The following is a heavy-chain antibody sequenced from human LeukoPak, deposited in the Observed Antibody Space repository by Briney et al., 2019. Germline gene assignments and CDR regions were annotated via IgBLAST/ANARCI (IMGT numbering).Heavy chain of an antibody. CDR3: VRDDYGDSRWFDP. CDR2: MKQDGSEK. J-gene: IGHJ5*02. CDR1: GFTFSSYW. Sequence: GGSLRLSCAASGFTFSSYWMSWVRQAPGKRLEWVANMKQDGSEKYYVDSVKGRFTISRDNAKNSVYLQMNSLRAEDTAVYYCVRDDYGDSRWFDPWGQGTLVTVSS. D-gene: IGHD4-17*01. V-gene: IGHV3-7*01.